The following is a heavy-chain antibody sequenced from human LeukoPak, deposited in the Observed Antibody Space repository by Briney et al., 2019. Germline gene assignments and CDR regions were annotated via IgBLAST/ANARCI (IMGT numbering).Heavy chain of an antibody. CDR3: ARDGVMITFGGVIVMGAFDI. V-gene: IGHV1-18*01. D-gene: IGHD3-16*02. J-gene: IGHJ3*02. CDR2: ISAYNGNT. Sequence: GASVKVSCKASGYTLTSYGISWVRQAPGQGLEWMGWISAYNGNTNYAQKLQGRVTMTTDTSTSTAYMELRSLRSDDTAVYYCARDGVMITFGGVIVMGAFDIWGQGTMVTVSS. CDR1: GYTLTSYG.